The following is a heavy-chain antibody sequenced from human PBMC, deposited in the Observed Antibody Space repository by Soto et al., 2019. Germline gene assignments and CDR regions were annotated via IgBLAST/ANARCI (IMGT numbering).Heavy chain of an antibody. J-gene: IGHJ4*02. D-gene: IGHD5-18*01. V-gene: IGHV1-18*01. CDR1: GYTFVDYG. Sequence: GASVKVSCKASGYTFVDYGINWVRQAPGQGLDWMGGIQTDSGHANSAQEFQDRVTMTADTSTSTAYLELRSLTSDDTAVYFCAKDRGYGYRFDYWGQGSQVTVS. CDR3: AKDRGYGYRFDY. CDR2: IQTDSGHA.